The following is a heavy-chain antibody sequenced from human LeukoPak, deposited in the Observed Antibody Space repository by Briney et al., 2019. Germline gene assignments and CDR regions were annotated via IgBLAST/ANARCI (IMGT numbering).Heavy chain of an antibody. Sequence: PSETLSLTCTVSGGSISSSSYYWGWIRQPPGKGLEWIGCIYYSGNTNHNPSLKSRLDIFVDTSKNQFCLELSPVTAADTAVYYCARQHYFWFDPWGQETLVTVSS. D-gene: IGHD2/OR15-2a*01. CDR3: ARQHYFWFDP. J-gene: IGHJ5*02. CDR1: GGSISSSSYY. V-gene: IGHV4-39*01. CDR2: IYYSGNT.